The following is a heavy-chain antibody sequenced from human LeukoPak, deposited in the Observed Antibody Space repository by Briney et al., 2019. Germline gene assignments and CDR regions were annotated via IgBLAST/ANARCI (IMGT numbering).Heavy chain of an antibody. CDR1: GGSICSYY. CDR3: AREFYSYGPTDY. CDR2: IYYSGST. J-gene: IGHJ4*02. Sequence: PSETLSLTCTVSGGSICSYYWSWIRQPPGKGLEWIGYIYYSGSTNYNPSLKSRVTISVDTSKNQFSLKLSSVTAADTAVYYCAREFYSYGPTDYWGQGTLVTVSS. D-gene: IGHD5-18*01. V-gene: IGHV4-59*01.